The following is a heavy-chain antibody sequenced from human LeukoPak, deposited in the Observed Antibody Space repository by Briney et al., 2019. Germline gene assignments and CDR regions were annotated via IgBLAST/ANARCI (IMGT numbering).Heavy chain of an antibody. Sequence: SETLSLTCTVSGGSISSSSYSWGWIRQPPGKGLEWIGSVYYSGSTYYNPSLKSRVTISVDTSKNQFSLNRISVTAADTAVYYCARRGVMLWFGELAGRNYYYYMDVWGKGTTVTISS. D-gene: IGHD3-10*01. V-gene: IGHV4-39*07. CDR3: ARRGVMLWFGELAGRNYYYYMDV. CDR1: GGSISSSSYS. CDR2: VYYSGST. J-gene: IGHJ6*03.